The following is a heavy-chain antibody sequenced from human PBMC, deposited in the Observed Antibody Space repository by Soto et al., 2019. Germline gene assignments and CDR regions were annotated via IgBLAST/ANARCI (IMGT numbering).Heavy chain of an antibody. CDR1: GGSISSSNW. J-gene: IGHJ4*02. CDR3: ARNSYSDWSRVFDY. D-gene: IGHD3-9*01. V-gene: IGHV4-4*02. CDR2: IYHSGST. Sequence: PSETLSLTCAVSGGSISSSNWWSWVRQPPGKGLEWIGEIYHSGSTNYNPSLKSRVTISVDKSKSQFSLKLSSVTAADTAVYYCARNSYSDWSRVFDYWGQGTLVTVSS.